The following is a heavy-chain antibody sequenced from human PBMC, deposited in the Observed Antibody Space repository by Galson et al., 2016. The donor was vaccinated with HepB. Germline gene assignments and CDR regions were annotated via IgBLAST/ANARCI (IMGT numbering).Heavy chain of an antibody. Sequence: SLRLSCAGSGFAFSNSGINWVRQAPGEGLQWISYICTTVRTIYYADSVVGRFTISRDNAKNSVYLQMNSLRDDDTAVYYCARELVRSAFDLWGQGTMVTVSS. D-gene: IGHD2-21*01. CDR2: ICTTVRTI. J-gene: IGHJ3*01. CDR1: GFAFSNSG. V-gene: IGHV3-48*02. CDR3: ARELVRSAFDL.